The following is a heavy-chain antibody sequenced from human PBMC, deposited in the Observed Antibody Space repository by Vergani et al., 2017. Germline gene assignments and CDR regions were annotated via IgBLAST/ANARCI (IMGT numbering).Heavy chain of an antibody. D-gene: IGHD2-15*01. Sequence: QVQLQESGPGLVKPPGTLSLTCAVSGDSFRSNKWWTWVRQSPGKTLEWIGEISHSGSTNYNPSLKGRVTLSLDTSKNQFSLRLSSVTAADTAVYYCARDPKSYCSGGSCFSVWGAFRSWGRGTTVAVSS. CDR3: ARDPKSYCSGGSCFSVWGAFRS. J-gene: IGHJ3*02. V-gene: IGHV4-4*03. CDR2: ISHSGST. CDR1: GDSFRSNKW.